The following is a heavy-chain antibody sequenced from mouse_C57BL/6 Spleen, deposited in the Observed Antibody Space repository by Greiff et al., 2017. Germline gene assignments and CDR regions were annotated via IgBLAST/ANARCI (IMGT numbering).Heavy chain of an antibody. V-gene: IGHV1-42*01. CDR1: GYSFTGYY. J-gene: IGHJ4*01. D-gene: IGHD3-2*02. CDR2: INPSTGGT. Sequence: EVQLQQSGPELVKPGASVKISCKASGYSFTGYYMNWVKQSPEKSLEWIGEINPSTGGTTYNQKFKAKATLTVDKSSSTAYMQLKSLTSEDSAVYYCARSGYDAMDYWGQGTSVTVSS. CDR3: ARSGYDAMDY.